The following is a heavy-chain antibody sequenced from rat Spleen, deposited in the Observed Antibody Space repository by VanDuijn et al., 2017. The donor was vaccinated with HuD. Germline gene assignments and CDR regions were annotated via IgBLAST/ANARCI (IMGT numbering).Heavy chain of an antibody. Sequence: EVQLVESGGGLVQPGRSLKLSCAASGFTFSNHDMAWVRQAPTKGLEWIASISAGGGITYYRDSVKGRFTISRDNAKNTQYLQMNSLKSEDTATYYCARDNYDGTYYYGFAYWGQGTLVAVSS. D-gene: IGHD1-12*02. CDR3: ARDNYDGTYYYGFAY. CDR2: ISAGGGIT. V-gene: IGHV5S13*01. CDR1: GFTFSNHD. J-gene: IGHJ3*01.